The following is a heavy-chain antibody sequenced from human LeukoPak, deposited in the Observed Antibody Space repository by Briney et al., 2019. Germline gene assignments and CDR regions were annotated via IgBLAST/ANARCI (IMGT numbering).Heavy chain of an antibody. CDR1: GFTFSSYE. V-gene: IGHV3-48*03. CDR2: ISSSGSTI. J-gene: IGHJ4*02. D-gene: IGHD5-24*01. CDR3: ARERWLQSRGDY. Sequence: PGGSLRLSCAASGFTFSSYEMNWVRQAPGKGLEWVSYISSSGSTIYYADSVKGRFTISRDNAKNSLYLQMNSLRAEDAAVYYCARERWLQSRGDYWGQGTLVTVSS.